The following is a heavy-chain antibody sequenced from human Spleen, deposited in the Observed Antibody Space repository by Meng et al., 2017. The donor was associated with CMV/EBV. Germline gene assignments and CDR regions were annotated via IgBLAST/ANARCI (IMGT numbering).Heavy chain of an antibody. V-gene: IGHV3-23*03. D-gene: IGHD6-13*01. CDR1: GFPFSDYA. CDR3: AKDPSRSSSWYSSDGMDV. J-gene: IGHJ6*02. Sequence: GGSLRLSCAASGFPFSDYAMTWVRQAPGKGLEWVSVIYPGVISTYYADSVKGRLTISRDDSRNTLYLQMNSLRAVDTAVYYCAKDPSRSSSWYSSDGMDVWGQGTTVTVSS. CDR2: IYPGVIST.